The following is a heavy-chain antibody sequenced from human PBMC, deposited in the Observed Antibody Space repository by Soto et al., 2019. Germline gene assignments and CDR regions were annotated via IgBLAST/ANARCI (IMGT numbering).Heavy chain of an antibody. J-gene: IGHJ4*02. CDR1: GGSISTYI. Sequence: PSETLSLTCTVSGGSISTYIWTWIRQTPGKGLQWIGQINHSGSANYNPSLKSRVTISVHTSSSQFSLELSSVTAADTAVYYCARGLISGSHYSGGWYYFDSWGQGTQVTVSS. V-gene: IGHV4-34*01. CDR3: ARGLISGSHYSGGWYYFDS. D-gene: IGHD1-26*01. CDR2: INHSGSA.